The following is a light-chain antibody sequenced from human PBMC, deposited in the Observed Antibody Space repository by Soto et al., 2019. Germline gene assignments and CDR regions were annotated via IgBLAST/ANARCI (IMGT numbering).Light chain of an antibody. J-gene: IGKJ1*01. CDR3: QQYGSSPRT. CDR2: GAS. CDR1: QSVSRN. Sequence: EIVLTQSPATLSVSPGEGATLSCRASQSVSRNLAWYQQKPGQAPRLFMYGASTRATGIPARFSGSGSGTDFTLTISRLEPEDFAVYYCQQYGSSPRTFGQGTKVDIK. V-gene: IGKV3-20*01.